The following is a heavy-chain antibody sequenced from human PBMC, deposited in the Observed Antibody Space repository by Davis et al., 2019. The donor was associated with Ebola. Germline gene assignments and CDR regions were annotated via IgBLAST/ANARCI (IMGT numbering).Heavy chain of an antibody. Sequence: GGSLRLSCAASGFTFSSYAMSWVRQAPGKGLEWVSAISGSGGSTYYADSVKGRFTISRHNSKNTLYLQMNSLRAEDTAVYYCARASHYYYGMDVWGQGTTVTVSS. CDR2: ISGSGGST. CDR1: GFTFSSYA. V-gene: IGHV3-23*01. J-gene: IGHJ6*02. CDR3: ARASHYYYGMDV.